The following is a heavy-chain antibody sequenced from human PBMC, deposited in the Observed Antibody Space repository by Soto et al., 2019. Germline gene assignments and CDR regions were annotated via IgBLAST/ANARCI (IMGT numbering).Heavy chain of an antibody. CDR3: ANRPASVVCCDY. J-gene: IGHJ4*02. CDR2: ISGGGGRI. D-gene: IGHD2-2*01. Sequence: EVQLLESGGGLVQPGGSLRLSCAASGFTFSNYDMSRVRQAPGKGLEWVSTISGGGGRIYYADSVKGRFTISRDNPKNALYMQLNRLSAEGTDVSEGANRPASVVCCDYWGQGTLVTVSS. CDR1: GFTFSNYD. V-gene: IGHV3-23*01.